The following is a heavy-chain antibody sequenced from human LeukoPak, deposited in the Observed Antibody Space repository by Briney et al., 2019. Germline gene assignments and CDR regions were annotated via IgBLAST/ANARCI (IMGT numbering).Heavy chain of an antibody. CDR2: IHASGPT. J-gene: IGHJ4*02. Sequence: SETLSLTCTVSGGSISTYYWSWIRRPPGKGLEWIAYIHASGPTNYNPSLKSRTTISVDTSKNQFSLKLSSVTAADTAVYYCARHDAGIAARPFDNWGQGTLVTVSS. V-gene: IGHV4-4*09. CDR3: ARHDAGIAARPFDN. D-gene: IGHD6-6*01. CDR1: GGSISTYY.